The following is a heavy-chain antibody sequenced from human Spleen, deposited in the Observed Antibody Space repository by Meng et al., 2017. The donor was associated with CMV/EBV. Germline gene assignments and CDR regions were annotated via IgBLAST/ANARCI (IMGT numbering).Heavy chain of an antibody. J-gene: IGHJ6*02. D-gene: IGHD3-3*01. CDR1: GYTFTSYG. CDR3: ARDRPGYDFWSGYYEYTWGWPYYYYGMDV. Sequence: ASVKVSCKASGYTFTSYGISWVRQAPGQGLEWMGWISAYNGNTNYAQKLQGRVTMTTDTSTSTAYMELRSLRSDDTAVYYCARDRPGYDFWSGYYEYTWGWPYYYYGMDVWGQGTTVTVSS. V-gene: IGHV1-18*01. CDR2: ISAYNGNT.